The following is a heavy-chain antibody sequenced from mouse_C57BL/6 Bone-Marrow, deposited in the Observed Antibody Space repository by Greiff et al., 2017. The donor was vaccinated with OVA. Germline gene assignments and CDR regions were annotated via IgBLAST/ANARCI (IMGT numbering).Heavy chain of an antibody. Sequence: QVHVKQSGAELVRPGTSVKLSCKASGYTFTSYWMHWVKQRPGQGLEWIGVIDPSDSYTNYNQKFKGKATLTVDTSSSTAYMQLSSLTSEDSAVYYCARSLLLGAMDYWGQGTSVTVSS. CDR3: ARSLLLGAMDY. CDR1: GYTFTSYW. J-gene: IGHJ4*01. D-gene: IGHD1-1*01. V-gene: IGHV1-59*01. CDR2: IDPSDSYT.